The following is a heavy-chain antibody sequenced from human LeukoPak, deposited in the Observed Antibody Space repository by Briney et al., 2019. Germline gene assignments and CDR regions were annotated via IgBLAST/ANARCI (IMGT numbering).Heavy chain of an antibody. J-gene: IGHJ5*01. CDR3: AREPLADWFDS. V-gene: IGHV4-39*07. CDR1: GGSISSKTSY. CDR2: IYYSGST. Sequence: PSETLSLTCSVSGGSISSKTSYWGWIRQPPGKGLEWIGTIYYSGSTYYNPSLKSRVTISVDTSKNQFSLNLTSVTAADTAVYYCAREPLADWFDSWGQGTLVTVSS.